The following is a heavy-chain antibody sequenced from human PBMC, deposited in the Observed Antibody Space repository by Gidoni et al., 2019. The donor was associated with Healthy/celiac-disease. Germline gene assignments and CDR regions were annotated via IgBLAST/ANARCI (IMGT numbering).Heavy chain of an antibody. D-gene: IGHD3-16*02. J-gene: IGHJ4*02. CDR3: ARTLTKVITFGGVIVIPDY. CDR1: GFSLSTSGVG. V-gene: IGHV2-5*02. Sequence: QITLKESGPTLVKPTQTLTLTCTFSGFSLSTSGVGVGWIRQPPGKALEWLALIYWDDDKRYSPSLKSRLTITKDTSKNQVVLTMTNMDPVDTATYYCARTLTKVITFGGVIVIPDYWGQGTLVTVSS. CDR2: IYWDDDK.